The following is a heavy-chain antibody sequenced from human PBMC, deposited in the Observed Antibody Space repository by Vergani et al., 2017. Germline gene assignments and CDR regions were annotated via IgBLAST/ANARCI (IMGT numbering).Heavy chain of an antibody. CDR3: ARHASSSRCEGKCDYYYDGMDV. CDR2: IYHGDSDT. CDR1: GYSFTSYW. J-gene: IGHJ6*02. Sequence: EVQLVQSGAEVKKPGESLKISCKGSGYSFTSYWIGWVRQMPGKGLEWMGIIYHGDSDTRYSPSFQGQVTISADKSIITAYLQWSSLKASDTAVYYCARHASSSRCEGKCDYYYDGMDVWGQGTTVTVSS. V-gene: IGHV5-51*01. D-gene: IGHD6-13*01.